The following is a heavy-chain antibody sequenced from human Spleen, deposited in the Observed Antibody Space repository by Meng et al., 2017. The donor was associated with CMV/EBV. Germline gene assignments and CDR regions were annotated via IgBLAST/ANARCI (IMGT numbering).Heavy chain of an antibody. CDR2: ISSSSSYI. Sequence: GGSLRLSCAASGFTFSSYSMNWVRQAPGKGLEWVSCISSSSSYIYYADSVKGRFTISRDNAKNSLYLQMNSLRAEDTAVYYCARDDTFSGYYYGMDVWGQGTTVTVSS. CDR1: GFTFSSYS. J-gene: IGHJ6*02. CDR3: ARDDTFSGYYYGMDV. D-gene: IGHD3-16*01. V-gene: IGHV3-21*01.